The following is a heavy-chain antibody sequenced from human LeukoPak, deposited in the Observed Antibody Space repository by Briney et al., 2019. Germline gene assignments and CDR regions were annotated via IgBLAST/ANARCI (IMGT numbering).Heavy chain of an antibody. V-gene: IGHV4-59*01. CDR1: GGSISDYY. CDR3: TRGAGWLIDY. CDR2: FYNSGSS. D-gene: IGHD3-16*01. J-gene: IGHJ4*02. Sequence: SETLSLTCTVSGGSISDYYRGWIRQPPGKGLEWIEYFYNSGSSTYNPSLKSRVTISVDTSKEQFSLKVNSVTAADTAVYYCTRGAGWLIDYWGQGILVTVSS.